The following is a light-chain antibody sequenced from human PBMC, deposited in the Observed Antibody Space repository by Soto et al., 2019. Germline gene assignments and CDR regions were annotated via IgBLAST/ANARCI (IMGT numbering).Light chain of an antibody. CDR2: HAS. V-gene: IGKV1-33*01. Sequence: DIQMTQSPSSLSASVGDRVSITCQASQDISNYLNWYQQKPGKAPKLLIYHASNLETGVPSRFSGSGSGTDFTFTISSLQPEDIATYYCQQYDNLPYTFGQGTKLEIK. J-gene: IGKJ2*01. CDR1: QDISNY. CDR3: QQYDNLPYT.